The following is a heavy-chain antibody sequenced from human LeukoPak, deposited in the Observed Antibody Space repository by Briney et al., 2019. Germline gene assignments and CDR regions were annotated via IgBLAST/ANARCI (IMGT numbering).Heavy chain of an antibody. Sequence: GGSLRLSCAASGFTFSSYSMNWVRQAPGKGLEWVSSITSSGRYIYYADSVKGRFTISRDNAKNSLYLQMNSLRAEDTAVYYCARDSSGYFHWFDPWGQGTLVTVSS. V-gene: IGHV3-21*01. CDR3: ARDSSGYFHWFDP. CDR2: ITSSGRYI. J-gene: IGHJ5*02. D-gene: IGHD3-22*01. CDR1: GFTFSSYS.